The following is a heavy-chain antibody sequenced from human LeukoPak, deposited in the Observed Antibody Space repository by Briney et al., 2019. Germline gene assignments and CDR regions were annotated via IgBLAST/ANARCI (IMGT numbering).Heavy chain of an antibody. D-gene: IGHD3-22*01. Sequence: TTSETLSLTCTVSGGSISSNTYYWSWIRQPAGKGLEWIGRIHTSGSTNYNTSLKSRLSMSVDTSKNQFSLKLRSVTAADTAVYYCARDRYYYDSSGSNIFDYWGQGTLVTVSS. CDR1: GGSISSNTYY. CDR2: IHTSGST. CDR3: ARDRYYYDSSGSNIFDY. V-gene: IGHV4-61*02. J-gene: IGHJ4*02.